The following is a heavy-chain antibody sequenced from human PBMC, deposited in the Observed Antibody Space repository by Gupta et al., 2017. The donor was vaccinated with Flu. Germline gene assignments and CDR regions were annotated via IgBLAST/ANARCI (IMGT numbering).Heavy chain of an antibody. D-gene: IGHD3-3*01. Sequence: GYYLTWIRQSPGKGLEWMGYIEYSGTTHHNLSLKGRLNISGDTSKNQFSLNLRSVTAADTAVYYWTGEKACGFECHNWIDTWGRGIRGTVSS. CDR2: IEYSGTT. CDR3: TGEKACGFECHNWIDT. CDR1: GYY. J-gene: IGHJ5*02. V-gene: IGHV4-31*02.